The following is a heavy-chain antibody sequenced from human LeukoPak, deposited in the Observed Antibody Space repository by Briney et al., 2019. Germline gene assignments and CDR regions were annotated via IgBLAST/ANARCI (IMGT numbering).Heavy chain of an antibody. CDR2: ISGSGGST. J-gene: IGHJ6*02. Sequence: GGSLRVSCAASGFTFSSYAMSWVRQAPGKGLEWVSAISGSGGSTYYADSVKGRFTISRDNSKNTLYLQMNSLRAEDTAVYYCAKGYGGGWYSYYYYGMDVWGQGTTVTVSS. D-gene: IGHD6-19*01. CDR3: AKGYGGGWYSYYYYGMDV. V-gene: IGHV3-23*01. CDR1: GFTFSSYA.